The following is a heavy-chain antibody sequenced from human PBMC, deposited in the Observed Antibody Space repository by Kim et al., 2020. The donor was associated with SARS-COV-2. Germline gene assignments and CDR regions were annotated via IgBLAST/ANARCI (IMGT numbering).Heavy chain of an antibody. D-gene: IGHD6-6*01. V-gene: IGHV4-39*01. J-gene: IGHJ6*02. CDR3: ARGSSSSFYSGVDV. CDR2: IYYSGST. CDR1: GGSISSSSYY. Sequence: SETLSLTCTVSGGSISSSSYYWGWIRQPPGKGLEWIGSIYYSGSTYYNPSLKSRVTMSVDTSKNQFSLRLSSVTAADTAEYYSARGSSSSFYSGVDVWG.